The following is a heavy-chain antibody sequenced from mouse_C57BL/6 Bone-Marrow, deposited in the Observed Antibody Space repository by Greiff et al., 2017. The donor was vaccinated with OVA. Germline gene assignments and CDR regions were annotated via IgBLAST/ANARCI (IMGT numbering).Heavy chain of an antibody. D-gene: IGHD2-4*01. CDR2: ISNGGGST. V-gene: IGHV5-12*01. CDR3: ARFLYYDYDEGFAY. Sequence: EVMLVESGGGLVQPGGSLKLSCAASGFTFSDYYMYWVRQTPEKRLEWVAYISNGGGSTYYPDTVKGRFTISRDNAKNTLYLQMRRLKSEDTAMYYCARFLYYDYDEGFAYWGQGTLVTVSA. J-gene: IGHJ3*01. CDR1: GFTFSDYY.